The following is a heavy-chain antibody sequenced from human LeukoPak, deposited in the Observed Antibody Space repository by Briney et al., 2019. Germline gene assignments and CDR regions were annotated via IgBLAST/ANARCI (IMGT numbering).Heavy chain of an antibody. CDR3: VRHRTASDY. Sequence: GGSLRLSCAASGFTFSSYGMSWVRQAPGKGLEWVSSITPRGDYIYYADSLKGRFTISRDNAKNSLYLQMSSLRAEDTAVHYCVRHRTASDYWGQGALVTVSS. J-gene: IGHJ4*02. CDR2: ITPRGDYI. V-gene: IGHV3-21*01. D-gene: IGHD1-1*01. CDR1: GFTFSSYG.